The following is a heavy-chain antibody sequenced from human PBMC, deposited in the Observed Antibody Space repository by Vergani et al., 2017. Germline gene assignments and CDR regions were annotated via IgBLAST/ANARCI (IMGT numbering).Heavy chain of an antibody. J-gene: IGHJ4*02. CDR3: ATIGYRRWGYYFDY. D-gene: IGHD2-2*02. V-gene: IGHV4-4*03. Sequence: QVQLQESGPGLLKPPGTLSLTCAVSGDSISSNNCWTWVRQPPGKGLEWIGEICHTEDTKYRPALKSRGTVSVDESRNLFSLRLNSVTAADTAVYYCATIGYRRWGYYFDYWGQGILVTVSS. CDR2: ICHTEDT. CDR1: GDSISSNNC.